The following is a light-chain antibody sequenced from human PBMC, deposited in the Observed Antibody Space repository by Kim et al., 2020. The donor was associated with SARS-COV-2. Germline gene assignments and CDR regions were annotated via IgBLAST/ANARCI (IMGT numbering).Light chain of an antibody. J-gene: IGLJ1*01. CDR3: CSYAGSYTNV. CDR2: DVS. CDR1: SSDGGGYNY. Sequence: GQSVTISCTGTSSDGGGYNYVSWYQQPPGKAPKLMIYDVSKRPSGVPDRFSGSKSGNTASLTISGLQAEDEADYYCCSYAGSYTNVFGTGTKVTVL. V-gene: IGLV2-11*01.